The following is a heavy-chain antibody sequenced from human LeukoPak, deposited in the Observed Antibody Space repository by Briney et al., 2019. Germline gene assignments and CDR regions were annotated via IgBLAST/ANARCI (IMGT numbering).Heavy chain of an antibody. CDR2: ISGTDGRT. J-gene: IGHJ4*02. Sequence: GGSLRLSCAASGFTFSIYAMSWVRQAPGKGLEWVSVISGTDGRTYYADSVKGRFTISRDNSKNTLYLQMNSLRADDTAVHYCAKLVNRGASDYWGQGTLVTVSS. V-gene: IGHV3-23*01. CDR3: AKLVNRGASDY. D-gene: IGHD1-26*01. CDR1: GFTFSIYA.